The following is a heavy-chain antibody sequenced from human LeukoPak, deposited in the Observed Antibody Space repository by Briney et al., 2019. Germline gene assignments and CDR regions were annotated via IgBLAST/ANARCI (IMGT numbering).Heavy chain of an antibody. J-gene: IGHJ4*02. CDR2: ISSSSSYI. V-gene: IGHV3-21*01. CDR3: ARHRTASDY. CDR1: GFTFSSYS. Sequence: GGSLRLSCAASGFTFSSYSMNWVRQAPGKGLEWVSSISSSSSYIYYADSAKGRFTFSRDNAKNSLYLQMNSLRAEDTAVYYCARHRTASDYWGQGTLVTVSS. D-gene: IGHD3-16*02.